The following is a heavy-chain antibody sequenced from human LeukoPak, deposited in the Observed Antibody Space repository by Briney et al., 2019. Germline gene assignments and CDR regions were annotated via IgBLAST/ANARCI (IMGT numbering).Heavy chain of an antibody. D-gene: IGHD6-13*01. V-gene: IGHV3-23*01. CDR3: ARVPYIAAAGTRYYYYYGMDV. CDR2: ISGSGGST. CDR1: GFTLSSYA. J-gene: IGHJ6*02. Sequence: GESLRLSCVGSGFTLSSYAVNWVRQAPGKGLEWVSVISGSGGSTQYADSVKGRFTVSRDNSKDTVYLQMNSLRAEDTAVYYCARVPYIAAAGTRYYYYYGMDVWGQGTTVTVSS.